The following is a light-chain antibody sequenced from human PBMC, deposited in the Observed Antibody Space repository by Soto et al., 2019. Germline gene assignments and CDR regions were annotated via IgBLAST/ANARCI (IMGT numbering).Light chain of an antibody. V-gene: IGKV3-20*01. CDR3: QQYGSSPPWT. CDR2: GAS. J-gene: IGKJ1*01. Sequence: EIVLTQSPATLSLSPGERVTLSCRASQSVSSTYLAWYQQKPGQAPRLLIYGASSRATDIPDRFSGSGSGTDFTLTISRLEPEDFAVYYCQQYGSSPPWTFGQGTKVEIK. CDR1: QSVSSTY.